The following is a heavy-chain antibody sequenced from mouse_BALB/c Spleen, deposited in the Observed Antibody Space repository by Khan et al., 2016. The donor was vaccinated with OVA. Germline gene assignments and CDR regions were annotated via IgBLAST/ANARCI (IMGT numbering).Heavy chain of an antibody. CDR2: IYPGRGNT. V-gene: IGHV1-77*01. CDR3: ARSGTGSFLY. D-gene: IGHD4-1*01. J-gene: IGHJ3*01. Sequence: VQLQESGAELARPGASVKLSWKASGYTFSDFYINWVKQRTGQGLEWIGEIYPGRGNTYYNEKFKGKATLTADKSSSTAYMHFSSLTSEDSAVYFCARSGTGSFLYWGQGTLVTVSA. CDR1: GYTFSDFY.